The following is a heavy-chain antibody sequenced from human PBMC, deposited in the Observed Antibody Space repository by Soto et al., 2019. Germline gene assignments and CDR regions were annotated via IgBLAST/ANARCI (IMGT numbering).Heavy chain of an antibody. CDR1: GYNFNIYG. J-gene: IGHJ5*02. D-gene: IGHD3-3*01. Sequence: GASVKVSCKASGYNFNIYGINCARQAPGQGLELMGWISAYDGKTTYAEKFQGRVTMTTDASTSTAYMELRSLRSDDTAVYYCARDPHEYWTSYWFDPWGQGTLVTVSS. CDR2: ISAYDGKT. CDR3: ARDPHEYWTSYWFDP. V-gene: IGHV1-18*01.